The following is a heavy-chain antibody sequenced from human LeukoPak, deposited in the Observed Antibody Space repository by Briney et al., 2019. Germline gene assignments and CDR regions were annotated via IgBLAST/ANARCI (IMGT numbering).Heavy chain of an antibody. Sequence: GASLRLSCAASGFIFSNYAMYWVRHAPGKGLEWVSAISGRSDNTYYADSVKGRFTLSRDSSKNTLYLQMNSLRADDTAVYYCAKWGDYDVLTGYYVSDFWGQGTLVTVSS. V-gene: IGHV3-23*01. J-gene: IGHJ4*02. CDR3: AKWGDYDVLTGYYVSDF. CDR2: ISGRSDNT. D-gene: IGHD3-9*01. CDR1: GFIFSNYA.